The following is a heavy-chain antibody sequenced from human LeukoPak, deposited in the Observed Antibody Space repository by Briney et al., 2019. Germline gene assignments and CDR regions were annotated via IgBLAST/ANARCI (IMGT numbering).Heavy chain of an antibody. Sequence: MASETLSLTCTVSGGSISSYYWSWIRQYPGRGLEWIGYIYYSGSTYYNPSLKSRVAISVDTSKNQFSLKLSSVTAADTAVYYCARAYDSSGYCFDYWGQGTLVTVSS. J-gene: IGHJ4*02. D-gene: IGHD3-22*01. V-gene: IGHV4-59*06. CDR2: IYYSGST. CDR3: ARAYDSSGYCFDY. CDR1: GGSISSYY.